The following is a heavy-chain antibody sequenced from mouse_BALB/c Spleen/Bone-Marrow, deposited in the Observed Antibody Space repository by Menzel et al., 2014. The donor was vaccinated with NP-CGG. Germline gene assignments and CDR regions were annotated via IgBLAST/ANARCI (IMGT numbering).Heavy chain of an antibody. CDR2: IDPSDSYT. D-gene: IGHD2-1*01. J-gene: IGHJ2*01. CDR1: GYTFTSYW. CDR3: ARGLYGTSGY. V-gene: IGHV1-69*02. Sequence: VQLQQSVAELVKPGASVKLSCKASGYTFTSYWMHWVKQRPGQGLEWIGEIDPSDSYTNYNQKFKGKATLTVDKSSSTAYMQLSSLTSEDSAVYYCARGLYGTSGYWGQGTTLTVSS.